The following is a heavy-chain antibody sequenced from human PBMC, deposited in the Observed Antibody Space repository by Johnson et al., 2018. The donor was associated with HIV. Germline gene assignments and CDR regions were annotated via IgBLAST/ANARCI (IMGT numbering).Heavy chain of an antibody. D-gene: IGHD3-22*01. V-gene: IGHV3-30-3*01. J-gene: IGHJ3*02. CDR2: ISYDGSKK. CDR1: GFIFSNFA. CDR3: ARVSGSGADYYDIMNDAFDI. Sequence: QVQLVESGGGVVQPGRSLRLSCVASGFIFSNFAMHWVRQAPGKGLEWMAIISYDGSKKYYADSVKGRFPISRDNSKNTLFLEMNSLRAEDTAVFYCARVSGSGADYYDIMNDAFDIWGQGTMVTVSS.